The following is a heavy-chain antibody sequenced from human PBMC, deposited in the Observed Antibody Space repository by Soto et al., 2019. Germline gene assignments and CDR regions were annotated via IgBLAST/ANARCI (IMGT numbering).Heavy chain of an antibody. CDR1: GFTFSSYA. J-gene: IGHJ6*02. V-gene: IGHV3-23*01. CDR2: ISGSGGST. D-gene: IGHD6-13*01. Sequence: GGSLRLSCAASGFTFSSYAMSWVRQAPGKGLEWVSAISGSGGSTYYADSVKGRFTISRDNSKNTLYLQMNSLRAEDTAVYYCAKGAAAGTCNYYYGMDVWGQGTTVTVSS. CDR3: AKGAAAGTCNYYYGMDV.